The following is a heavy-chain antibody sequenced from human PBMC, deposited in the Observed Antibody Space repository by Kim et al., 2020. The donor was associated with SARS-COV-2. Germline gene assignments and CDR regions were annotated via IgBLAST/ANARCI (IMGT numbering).Heavy chain of an antibody. CDR3: ARSLELTRLFLGSDAFDI. CDR2: INPNSGGT. J-gene: IGHJ3*02. Sequence: ASVKVSCKASGYTFTGYYMHWVRQAPGQGLEWMGRINPNSGGTNYAQKFQGRVTMTRDTSISTAYMELSRLRSDDTAVYYCARSLELTRLFLGSDAFDIWGQGTMVTVSS. V-gene: IGHV1-2*06. CDR1: GYTFTGYY. D-gene: IGHD3-22*01.